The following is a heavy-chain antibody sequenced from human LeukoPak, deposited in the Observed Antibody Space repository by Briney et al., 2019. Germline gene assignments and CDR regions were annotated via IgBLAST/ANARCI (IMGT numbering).Heavy chain of an antibody. CDR1: GGSISSSSYY. V-gene: IGHV4-39*07. Sequence: PSETLSLTCTVSGGSISSSSYYWGWIRQPPGKGLEWIGGIYYSGSTYYNPSLKSRVTISVDKSKNQFSLKLSSVTAADTAVYYCARGILIFGANREDYYYYMDVWGKGTTVTVSS. CDR2: IYYSGST. J-gene: IGHJ6*03. CDR3: ARGILIFGANREDYYYYMDV. D-gene: IGHD3/OR15-3a*01.